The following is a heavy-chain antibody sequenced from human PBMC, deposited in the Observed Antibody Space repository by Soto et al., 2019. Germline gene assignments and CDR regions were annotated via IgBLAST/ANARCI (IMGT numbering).Heavy chain of an antibody. Sequence: GGSLRLSCAASGFTFSTYLMSWVRQAPGKGLEWVANIKYDGSETYYVDSVKGRFTISRDNAKNSLYLQMNSLRGEGTAVYYCARYSSAWGLWGQGTLVTVSS. D-gene: IGHD6-19*01. V-gene: IGHV3-7*01. CDR1: GFTFSTYL. CDR3: ARYSSAWGL. CDR2: IKYDGSET. J-gene: IGHJ4*02.